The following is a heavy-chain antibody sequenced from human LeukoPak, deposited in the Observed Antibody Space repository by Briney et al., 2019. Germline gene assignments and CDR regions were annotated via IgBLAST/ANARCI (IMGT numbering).Heavy chain of an antibody. J-gene: IGHJ4*02. CDR2: ISSSGSTI. D-gene: IGHD1-26*01. CDR3: ARGGLGSWTFDS. CDR1: GFIFSTYS. V-gene: IGHV3-48*04. Sequence: GGSLRLSCAASGFIFSTYSMNWVRQAPGKGLEWVSYISSSGSTIYYADSVKGRFTISGDNAKYSLYLQMNSLRAEDTAVYYCARGGLGSWTFDSWGQGTLVTVSS.